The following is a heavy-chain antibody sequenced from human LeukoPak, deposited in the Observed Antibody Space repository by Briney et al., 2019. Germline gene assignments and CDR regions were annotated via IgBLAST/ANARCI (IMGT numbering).Heavy chain of an antibody. CDR1: GFTFSSYS. D-gene: IGHD6-19*01. CDR2: ISTSSSYI. V-gene: IGHV3-21*01. J-gene: IGHJ4*02. Sequence: PGGSLRLSCPASGFTFSSYSMNWVRQAPGKGLEWVSSISTSSSYIYYADSVKGRFTISRDNAKNSLYLQMNSLRAEDTAVYYCARGDSSGWYDYFDYWGQGTLVTVSS. CDR3: ARGDSSGWYDYFDY.